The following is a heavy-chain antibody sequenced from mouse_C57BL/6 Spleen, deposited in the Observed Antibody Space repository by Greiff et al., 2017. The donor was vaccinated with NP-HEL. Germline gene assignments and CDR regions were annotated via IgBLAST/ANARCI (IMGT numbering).Heavy chain of an antibody. CDR3: ARSPPLSYCFDY. D-gene: IGHD6-1*01. J-gene: IGHJ2*01. Sequence: VQLQQSGPELVKPGASVKISCKASGYTFTDYYMNWVKQSHGKSLEWIGDINPNNGGTSYNQKFKGKATLTVDKSSSTAYMELRSLTSEDSAVYYCARSPPLSYCFDYWGQGTTLTVSS. V-gene: IGHV1-26*01. CDR2: INPNNGGT. CDR1: GYTFTDYY.